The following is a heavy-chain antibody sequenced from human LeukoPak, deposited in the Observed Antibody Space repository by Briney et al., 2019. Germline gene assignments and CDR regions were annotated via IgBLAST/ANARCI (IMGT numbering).Heavy chain of an antibody. J-gene: IGHJ6*02. CDR2: IYYSGST. Sequence: PSETLSLTCTVSGGSISSGGYYWSWIRQHPGKGLEWIGYIYYSGSTYYNPSLKSRVTISVDTSKNQFSLKLSSVTAADTAVYYCARGNREGYSYGPEGMDVWGQGTTVTVSS. CDR3: ARGNREGYSYGPEGMDV. V-gene: IGHV4-31*03. CDR1: GGSISSGGYY. D-gene: IGHD5-18*01.